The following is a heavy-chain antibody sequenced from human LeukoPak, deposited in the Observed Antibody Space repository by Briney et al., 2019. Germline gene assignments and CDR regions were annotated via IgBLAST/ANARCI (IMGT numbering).Heavy chain of an antibody. Sequence: GTSVKVSCKASGYTFTGYYMHWVRQAPGQGLEWMGWINPNSGGTNYAQKFQGRVTMTREKSISTAYMELSRLRSDDTAVYYCARVGWFGELMDLDYWGQGTLVTVSS. J-gene: IGHJ4*02. D-gene: IGHD3-10*01. V-gene: IGHV1-2*02. CDR2: INPNSGGT. CDR3: ARVGWFGELMDLDY. CDR1: GYTFTGYY.